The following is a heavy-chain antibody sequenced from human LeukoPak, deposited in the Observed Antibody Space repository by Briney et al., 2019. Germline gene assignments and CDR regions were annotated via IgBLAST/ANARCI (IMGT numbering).Heavy chain of an antibody. D-gene: IGHD3-10*01. Sequence: ASVKVSCKASGGTFSSYAISWVRQAPGQGLEWMGRIIPILGIANYAQKFQGRVTITADKSTSTAYMELSSLRSDDTAVYYCARGLWFGELNVWGQGTTVTVSS. CDR2: IIPILGIA. J-gene: IGHJ6*02. CDR1: GGTFSSYA. V-gene: IGHV1-69*04. CDR3: ARGLWFGELNV.